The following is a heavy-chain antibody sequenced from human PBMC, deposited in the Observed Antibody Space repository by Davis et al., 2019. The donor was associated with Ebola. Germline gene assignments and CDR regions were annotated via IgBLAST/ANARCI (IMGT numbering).Heavy chain of an antibody. CDR1: GFTFSSYG. V-gene: IGHV3-30*18. Sequence: GGSLRLSCAASGFTFSSYGMHWVRQAPGKGLEWVAVISYDGSNKYYADSVKGRFTISRDNSKNTLYLQMNSLRAEDTAVYYCAKDRMDYSNNWFDPWGQGTLVTVSS. J-gene: IGHJ5*02. CDR3: AKDRMDYSNNWFDP. D-gene: IGHD4-11*01. CDR2: ISYDGSNK.